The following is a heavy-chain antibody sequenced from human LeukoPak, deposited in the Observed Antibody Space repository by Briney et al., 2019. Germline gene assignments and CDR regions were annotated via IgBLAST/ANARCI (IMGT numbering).Heavy chain of an antibody. CDR1: GGTFSSYA. Sequence: SVKVSCKASGGTFSSYAISWVRQAPGQGLEWMGGIIPIFGTAIYTQKFQGRVTMTEDTSTDTAYMELSSLRSEDTAVYYCATDITIFPWGQGTLVTVSS. CDR3: ATDITIFP. D-gene: IGHD3-3*01. V-gene: IGHV1-69*06. CDR2: IIPIFGTA. J-gene: IGHJ5*02.